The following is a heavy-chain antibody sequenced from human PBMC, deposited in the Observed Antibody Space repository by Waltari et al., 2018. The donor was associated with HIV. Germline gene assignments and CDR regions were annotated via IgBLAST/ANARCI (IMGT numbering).Heavy chain of an antibody. V-gene: IGHV1-24*01. CDR1: GSTLPELA. CDR2: LHPEDGKA. J-gene: IGHJ4*02. D-gene: IGHD4-17*01. Sequence: QVQLLQSGAEVKQPGASVKVSCKVSGSTLPELAIHWVRQAPGKGLEWMGGLHPEDGKAIYAQKFQGRVTMTEDTSTDTAYMQLTSLRSEDTAIYYCATGGDYGSPFDYWGQGTLVTVSS. CDR3: ATGGDYGSPFDY.